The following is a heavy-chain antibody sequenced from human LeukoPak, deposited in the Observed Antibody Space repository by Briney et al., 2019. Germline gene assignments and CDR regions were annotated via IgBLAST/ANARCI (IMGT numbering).Heavy chain of an antibody. V-gene: IGHV3-33*06. J-gene: IGHJ4*02. Sequence: GGSLRLSCAASGFTFSSYGMHWVRQAPGKGLEWVAVIWHDGSNKYYADSVKGRFTISRDNSKSTLYLQMNSLRAEDTAVYYCAKDRTQYYYDSSGMGYWGQGTLVTVSS. D-gene: IGHD3-22*01. CDR3: AKDRTQYYYDSSGMGY. CDR2: IWHDGSNK. CDR1: GFTFSSYG.